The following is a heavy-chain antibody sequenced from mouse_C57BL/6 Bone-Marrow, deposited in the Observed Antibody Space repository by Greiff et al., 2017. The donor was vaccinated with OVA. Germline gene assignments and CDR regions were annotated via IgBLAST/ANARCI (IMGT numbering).Heavy chain of an antibody. CDR1: GYTFTDYY. Sequence: VQRVESGAELVRPGASVKLSCKASGYTFTDYYINWVKQRPGQGLEWIARIYPGSGNTYYNEKFKGKATLTAEKSSSTAYMQLSSLTSEDSAVYFCARKYYGSSRDYFDYWGQGTTLTVSS. CDR3: ARKYYGSSRDYFDY. J-gene: IGHJ2*01. V-gene: IGHV1-76*01. D-gene: IGHD1-1*01. CDR2: IYPGSGNT.